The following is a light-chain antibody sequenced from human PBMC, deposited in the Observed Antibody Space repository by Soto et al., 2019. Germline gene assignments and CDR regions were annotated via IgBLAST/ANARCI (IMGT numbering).Light chain of an antibody. CDR1: QSVSTY. Sequence: PGERATLSCRASQSVSTYLAWYQQKAGRPPRLLIYDAPKRAPGIPARFSGSGSGTDFTLTISSLEPEDFAVYYCQQRSNWPITFGQGTRREIK. V-gene: IGKV3-11*01. CDR2: DAP. J-gene: IGKJ5*01. CDR3: QQRSNWPIT.